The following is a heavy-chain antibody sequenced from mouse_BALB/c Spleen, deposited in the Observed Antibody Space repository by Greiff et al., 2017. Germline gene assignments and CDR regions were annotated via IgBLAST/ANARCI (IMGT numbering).Heavy chain of an antibody. CDR3: ARRYYGGMDY. J-gene: IGHJ4*01. D-gene: IGHD1-2*01. V-gene: IGHV1-7*01. CDR1: GYTFTSYW. CDR2: INPSTGYT. Sequence: VQLQESGAELAKPGASVKMSCKASGYTFTSYWMHWVKQRPGQGLEWIGYINPSTGYTEYNQKFKDKATLTGDKSSSTAYMQLSSLTSEDSAVYYCARRYYGGMDYWGQGTSVTVSS.